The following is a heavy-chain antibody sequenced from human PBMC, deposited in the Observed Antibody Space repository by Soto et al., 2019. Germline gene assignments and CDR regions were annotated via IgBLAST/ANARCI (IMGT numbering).Heavy chain of an antibody. J-gene: IGHJ4*02. CDR2: ISYDGSNK. V-gene: IGHV3-30*18. D-gene: IGHD6-6*01. CDR1: GFTFSSYG. CDR3: AKDPSIAARYFDY. Sequence: XGSLRLSCAASGFTFSSYGMHGVRQAPGKGLEWVAVISYDGSNKYYADSVKGRFTISRDNSKNMLYLQMNSLRAEDTAVYYCAKDPSIAARYFDYWGQGTLVTAPQ.